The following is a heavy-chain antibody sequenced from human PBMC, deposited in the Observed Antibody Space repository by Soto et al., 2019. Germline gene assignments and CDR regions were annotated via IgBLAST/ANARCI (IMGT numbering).Heavy chain of an antibody. D-gene: IGHD6-19*01. V-gene: IGHV4-30-2*03. CDR3: ARRGSGGIAVAGTSFDY. Sequence: PSETLSLTCAVSGGSISSGGYSWSWIRQPPGKGLEWIGYIYYSGSTYYNPSLKSRVTISVDTSKNQFSLKLSSVTAADTAVFYCARRGSGGIAVAGTSFDYWGQGTLVTVSS. J-gene: IGHJ4*02. CDR1: GGSISSGGYS. CDR2: IYYSGST.